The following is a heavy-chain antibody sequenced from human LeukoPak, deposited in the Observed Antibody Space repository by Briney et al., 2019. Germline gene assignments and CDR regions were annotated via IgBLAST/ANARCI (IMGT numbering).Heavy chain of an antibody. CDR3: ARGWYCSGGSCYYDY. V-gene: IGHV1-8*03. D-gene: IGHD2-15*01. CDR1: GYTFTSYD. Sequence: ASVKVSCKASGYTFTSYDINWVRQATGQGLEWMGWMNPNSGNIGYAQKFQGRVTITRNTSISTAYMELSSLRSEDTAVYYCARGWYCSGGSCYYDYWGQGTLVTVSS. CDR2: MNPNSGNI. J-gene: IGHJ4*02.